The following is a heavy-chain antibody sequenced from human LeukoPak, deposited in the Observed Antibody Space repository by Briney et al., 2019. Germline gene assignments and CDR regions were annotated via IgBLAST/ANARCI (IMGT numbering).Heavy chain of an antibody. J-gene: IGHJ6*02. CDR1: GGSISSGGYH. V-gene: IGHV4-31*03. Sequence: SETLSLTCTVSGGSISSGGYHWSWIRQHPGKGLEWIGYIYYSGSTYYNPSLKSRVTISVDTSKNQFSLKLSSVTAADTAVYYCAGANFLYCSSTSCRPVYYYYGMDVWGQGTTVTVSS. CDR3: AGANFLYCSSTSCRPVYYYYGMDV. CDR2: IYYSGST. D-gene: IGHD2-2*01.